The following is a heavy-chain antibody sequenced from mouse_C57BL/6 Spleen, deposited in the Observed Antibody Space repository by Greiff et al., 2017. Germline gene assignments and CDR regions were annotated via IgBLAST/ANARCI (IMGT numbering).Heavy chain of an antibody. V-gene: IGHV6-3*01. D-gene: IGHD1-1*01. CDR2: IRLKSDNYAT. CDR1: GFTFSNYW. Sequence: EVQLVESGGGLVQPGGSMKLSCVASGFTFSNYWMNWVRQSPEKGLEWVAQIRLKSDNYATHYAESVKGRFTISRDDTKSSVDLKMNNLRAEDTGIYYCTVTAVVRDYFDYWGQGTTLTVSS. CDR3: TVTAVVRDYFDY. J-gene: IGHJ2*01.